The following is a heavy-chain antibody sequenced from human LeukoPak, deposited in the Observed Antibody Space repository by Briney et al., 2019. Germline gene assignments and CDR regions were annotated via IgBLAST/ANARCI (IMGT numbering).Heavy chain of an antibody. CDR2: INWNGSIT. Sequence: GGSLRLSCAASGFTFDEYGMSWVRQSPGKGLEWVSGINWNGSITAYADTVKGRFTNSSANAKNSLYLQINSLGAEDTALYYCARRVPAAIHIAPDKSYYYYYMDVWGKGTTVTVSS. J-gene: IGHJ6*03. CDR1: GFTFDEYG. V-gene: IGHV3-20*04. D-gene: IGHD2-2*02. CDR3: ARRVPAAIHIAPDKSYYYYYMDV.